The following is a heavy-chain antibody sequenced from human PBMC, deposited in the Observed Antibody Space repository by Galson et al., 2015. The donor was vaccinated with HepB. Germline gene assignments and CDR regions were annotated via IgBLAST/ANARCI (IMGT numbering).Heavy chain of an antibody. D-gene: IGHD3-22*01. J-gene: IGHJ3*02. CDR3: ARSITMIVVVRLTGAFDI. Sequence: CAISGDSVSSNSAAWNWIRQSPSRGLEWLGRTYYRSKWYNDYAVSVKSRITINPDTSKNQFSLQLNSVTPEDTAVYYCARSITMIVVVRLTGAFDIWGQGTMVTVSS. CDR2: TYYRSKWYN. CDR1: GDSVSSNSAA. V-gene: IGHV6-1*01.